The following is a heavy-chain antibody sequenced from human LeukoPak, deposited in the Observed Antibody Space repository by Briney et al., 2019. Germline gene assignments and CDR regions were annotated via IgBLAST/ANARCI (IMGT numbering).Heavy chain of an antibody. CDR3: ARGLVDFWSGYPESLGFDY. D-gene: IGHD3-3*01. V-gene: IGHV4-59*08. CDR2: IYYSGST. Sequence: SQTLSLTCTVSGGSISSYYWSWIRQPPGKGLQWIGYIYYSGSTNYKSSLKSRVTISVDTSKNQFSLKLSSVTAADTAVYYCARGLVDFWSGYPESLGFDYWGQGTLVTVSS. J-gene: IGHJ4*02. CDR1: GGSISSYY.